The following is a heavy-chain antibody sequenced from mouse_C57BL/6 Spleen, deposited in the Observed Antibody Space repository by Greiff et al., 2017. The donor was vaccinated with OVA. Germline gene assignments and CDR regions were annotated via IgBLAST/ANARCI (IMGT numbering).Heavy chain of an antibody. CDR1: GYTFTDYN. J-gene: IGHJ4*01. Sequence: VQLQQSGPELVKPGASVKIPCKASGYTFTDYNMDWVKQSHGKSLEWIGDINPNNGGTIYNQKFKGKATLTVDKSSSTAYMELRSLTSEDTAVYYCARGYGNYLPYAMDYWGQGTSVTVSS. CDR2: INPNNGGT. D-gene: IGHD2-1*01. CDR3: ARGYGNYLPYAMDY. V-gene: IGHV1-18*01.